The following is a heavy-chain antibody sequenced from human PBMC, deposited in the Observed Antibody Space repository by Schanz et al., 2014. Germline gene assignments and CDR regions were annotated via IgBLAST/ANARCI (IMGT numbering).Heavy chain of an antibody. Sequence: QVQLVQSGAEVKKPGASVKVSCKASGYTFSSYGITWVRQAPGQGLEWMGWINGYNGHTLYAQRFQGRVSITADTSTNTAYMELSSLTSEDTAVHYCARGRGFYDYWGRGTLVTVSS. V-gene: IGHV1-18*01. CDR2: INGYNGHT. CDR3: ARGRGFYDY. J-gene: IGHJ2*01. D-gene: IGHD3-22*01. CDR1: GYTFSSYG.